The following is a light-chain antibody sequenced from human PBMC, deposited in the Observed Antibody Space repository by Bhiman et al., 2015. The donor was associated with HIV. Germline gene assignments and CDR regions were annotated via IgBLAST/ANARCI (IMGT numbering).Light chain of an antibody. J-gene: IGLJ3*02. V-gene: IGLV1-44*01. CDR3: CSYAGSSTLRV. Sequence: QSALTQPPSASGTPGQDISISCSGSTSNIGAHPVNWYYQFPGTAPKFLIFRTYQRPSGVPDRFSGSKSGTSASLAISELQPEDEADYYCCSYAGSSTLRVFGGGTKLTVL. CDR2: RTY. CDR1: TSNIGAHP.